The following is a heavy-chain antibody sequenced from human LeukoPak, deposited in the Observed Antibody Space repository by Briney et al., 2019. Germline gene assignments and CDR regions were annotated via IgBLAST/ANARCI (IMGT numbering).Heavy chain of an antibody. CDR3: AKNEPFYNYYDSRRGWDWFDP. CDR1: GFTFSSYA. CDR2: ISGSGGST. D-gene: IGHD3-22*01. Sequence: QPGGSLRLSCAASGFTFSSYAMSWVRQAPGKGLKWVSAISGSGGSTYYADSVKGRFTISRDNSKNTLYLQMNSLRAEDTAVYYCAKNEPFYNYYDSRRGWDWFDPWGQGTLVTVSS. V-gene: IGHV3-23*01. J-gene: IGHJ5*02.